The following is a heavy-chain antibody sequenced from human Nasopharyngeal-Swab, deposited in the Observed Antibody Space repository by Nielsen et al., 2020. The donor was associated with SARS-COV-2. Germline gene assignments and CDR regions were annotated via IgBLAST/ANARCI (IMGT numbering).Heavy chain of an antibody. CDR3: ATWGIGYGENAHATFDS. Sequence: SVKVSCKVSGGTFSKYAISWVRQAPGQGLEWMGGIIVNLGMTKYAQKFKDSVIINADASTGTAYMELSSLRSEDTAVYYCATWGIGYGENAHATFDSWGQGTQVTVSS. CDR1: GGTFSKYA. V-gene: IGHV1-69*10. CDR2: IIVNLGMT. D-gene: IGHD4-17*01. J-gene: IGHJ4*02.